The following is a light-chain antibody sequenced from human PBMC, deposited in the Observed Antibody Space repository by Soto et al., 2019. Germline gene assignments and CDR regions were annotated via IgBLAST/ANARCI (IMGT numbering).Light chain of an antibody. CDR2: AAS. CDR3: QQRSNWPPVT. CDR1: QSVFTN. J-gene: IGKJ4*01. Sequence: EIVMTQSPATLSVSPGERVTLSCWASQSVFTNLAWSQHKPGQAPRLLIYAASTRATGIAARFSGSGSGTEFTLTISSLQSEDFAIYYCQQRSNWPPVTFGGGTKVEIK. V-gene: IGKV3-15*01.